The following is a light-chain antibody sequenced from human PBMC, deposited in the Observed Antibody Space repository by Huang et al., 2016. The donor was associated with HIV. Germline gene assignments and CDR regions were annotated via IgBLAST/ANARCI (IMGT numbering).Light chain of an antibody. CDR2: GPS. Sequence: EIVMTQSPATLSVFPGERAALSCRASQSVSSNLAWYQQKPGQAPRRLIYGPSTRATGIPARFSGSGSGTEFTLTISSLQSEDFAVYYCQQYNDWPLFTFGPGTKVDIK. V-gene: IGKV3-15*01. CDR3: QQYNDWPLFT. CDR1: QSVSSN. J-gene: IGKJ3*01.